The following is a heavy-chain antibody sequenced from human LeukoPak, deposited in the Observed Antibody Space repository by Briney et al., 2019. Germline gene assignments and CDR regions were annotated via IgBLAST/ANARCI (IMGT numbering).Heavy chain of an antibody. V-gene: IGHV1-69*05. D-gene: IGHD3-10*01. CDR2: IIPIFGTA. CDR3: ASSDYYGSGSYRKYYMDV. CDR1: GGTFSSYA. J-gene: IGHJ6*03. Sequence: VKVSCKASGGTFSSYAISWVRQAPGQGLEWMGRIIPIFGTANYAQKFQGRVMITTDESTSTAYMELSSLRSEDTAVYYCASSDYYGSGSYRKYYMDVWGKGTTVTVSS.